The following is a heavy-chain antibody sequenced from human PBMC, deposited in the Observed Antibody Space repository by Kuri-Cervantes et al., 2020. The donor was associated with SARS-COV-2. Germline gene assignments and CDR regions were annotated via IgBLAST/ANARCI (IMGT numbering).Heavy chain of an antibody. Sequence: GESLKISCAASGFTFSSYGMHWVRQAPGKGLEWVAVIWYDGSNKYYADSVKGRFTISRDNSKNTLYLQMNSLRAEDTAVYYRARVFASYGMDVWGQGTTVTVSS. V-gene: IGHV3-33*01. D-gene: IGHD3-9*01. J-gene: IGHJ6*02. CDR3: ARVFASYGMDV. CDR1: GFTFSSYG. CDR2: IWYDGSNK.